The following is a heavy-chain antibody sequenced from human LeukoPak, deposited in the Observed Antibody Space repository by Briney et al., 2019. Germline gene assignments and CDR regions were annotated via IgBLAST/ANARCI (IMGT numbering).Heavy chain of an antibody. D-gene: IGHD3-3*01. CDR2: MNPNSGNT. Sequence: ASVKVSCKASGYTFTSYDINWVRHDTVQGLEWLRWMNPNSGNTGYAQKFQGRVTMTRNTSISTAYMELSSLRSEDTAVYYCTTVYYDLWTGYILVEIRGQGTVVTVSS. CDR3: TTVYYDLWTGYILVEI. J-gene: IGHJ4*02. V-gene: IGHV1-8*01. CDR1: GYTFTSYD.